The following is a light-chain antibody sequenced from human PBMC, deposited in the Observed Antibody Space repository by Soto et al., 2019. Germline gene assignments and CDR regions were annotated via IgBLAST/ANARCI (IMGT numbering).Light chain of an antibody. V-gene: IGKV1-5*03. J-gene: IGKJ4*01. CDR2: KAS. CDR3: QQYKSYPLT. CDR1: QSISSW. Sequence: DIRMTQSPSTLSASVGDRVTITCRASQSISSWLAWYQQKPGKAPKLLIYKASSLESGVPSRFSGSGSGTEFTLTISSLQPDDFATYYCQQYKSYPLTFGGGTKVEIK.